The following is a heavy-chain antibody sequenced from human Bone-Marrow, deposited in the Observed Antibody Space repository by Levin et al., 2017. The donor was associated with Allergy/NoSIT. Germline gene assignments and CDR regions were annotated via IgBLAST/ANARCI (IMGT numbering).Heavy chain of an antibody. CDR3: AKGGNNWFDP. Sequence: SQTLSLTCPVSGGSISNSYWSWIRQPPGKGLEWIGYIHYNGNTNYNPSLKSRVTISIDASKNQFSLKLTSMTAADTAMYYCAKGGNNWFDPWGQGTLVTVSS. J-gene: IGHJ5*02. V-gene: IGHV4-59*01. CDR1: GGSISNSY. CDR2: IHYNGNT.